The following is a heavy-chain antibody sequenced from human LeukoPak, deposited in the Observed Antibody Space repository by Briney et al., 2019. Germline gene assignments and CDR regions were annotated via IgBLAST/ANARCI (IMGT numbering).Heavy chain of an antibody. J-gene: IGHJ5*02. CDR2: ISAYNGNT. V-gene: IGHV1-18*01. D-gene: IGHD1-1*01. CDR3: ASQYNWNDEEDWFDP. Sequence: ASVKVSCKASGYTFTSYGISWVRQAPGQGLEWMGWISAYNGNTNYAQKLQGRVTMTTDTSISTAYMELSRLRSDDTAVYYCASQYNWNDEEDWFDPWGQGTLVTVSS. CDR1: GYTFTSYG.